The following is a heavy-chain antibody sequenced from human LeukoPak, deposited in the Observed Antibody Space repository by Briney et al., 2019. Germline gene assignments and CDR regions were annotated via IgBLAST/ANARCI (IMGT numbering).Heavy chain of an antibody. J-gene: IGHJ1*01. CDR1: GGSFSGYY. CDR2: INHSGST. D-gene: IGHD4-17*01. CDR3: ARGKVFADYVI. Sequence: PSETLSLTCAVYGGSFSGYYWSWIRQPPGKGLEWIGEINHSGSTNYNPSLKSRVTISVDTSKNQFSLKLSSVTAADTAVYYCARGKVFADYVIWGQGTLVTVSS. V-gene: IGHV4-34*01.